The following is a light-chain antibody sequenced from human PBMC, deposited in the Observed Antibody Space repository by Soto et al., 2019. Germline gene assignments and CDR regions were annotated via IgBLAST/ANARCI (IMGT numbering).Light chain of an antibody. Sequence: EIVLPQSPGTLSLSPGERATLSCRASQNVYNYLAWYQHKPGQAPRLLIYDASNRATGIPARFSGSGSGTDFTLFTLTISSLEPEDSAVYYCQQRANWPGTFGQGTKVDIK. CDR3: QQRANWPGT. CDR1: QNVYNY. CDR2: DAS. V-gene: IGKV3-11*01. J-gene: IGKJ1*01.